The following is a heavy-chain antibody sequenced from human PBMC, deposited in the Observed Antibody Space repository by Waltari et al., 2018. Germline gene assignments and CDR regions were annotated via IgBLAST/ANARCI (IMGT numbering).Heavy chain of an antibody. J-gene: IGHJ3*02. D-gene: IGHD3-22*01. CDR1: GFSISRRYY. Sequence: QVQLQESGPGLVKPSETLSLTCAVSGFSISRRYYWGWVRQPPGKGLEWIGSIYESGRTYHNPSLKSRVTISIDTSKNQFSLKLTSVTAADTAMYYCARGPVFKYYYHAFDIWGQGTMVTVSS. CDR3: ARGPVFKYYYHAFDI. CDR2: IYESGRT. V-gene: IGHV4-38-2*01.